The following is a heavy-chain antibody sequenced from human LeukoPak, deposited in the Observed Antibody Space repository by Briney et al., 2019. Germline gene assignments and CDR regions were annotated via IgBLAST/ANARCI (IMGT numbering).Heavy chain of an antibody. CDR3: ASGSHYDSSGYYLGGY. J-gene: IGHJ4*02. CDR2: ISYDGSNK. D-gene: IGHD3-22*01. Sequence: GGSLRLSCAASGFTFSSYAMHWVRQAPGKGLGWVAVISYDGSNKYYADSVKGRFTISRDNSKNTLYLQMNSLRAEDTAVYYCASGSHYDSSGYYLGGYWGQGTLVTVSS. CDR1: GFTFSSYA. V-gene: IGHV3-30-3*01.